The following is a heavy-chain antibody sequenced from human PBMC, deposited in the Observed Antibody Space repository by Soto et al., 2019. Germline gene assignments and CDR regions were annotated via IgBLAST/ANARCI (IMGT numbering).Heavy chain of an antibody. CDR2: ISWNSGSI. CDR3: AKGEAVAGWFDY. J-gene: IGHJ4*02. D-gene: IGHD6-19*01. CDR1: GFTFDDYA. Sequence: EVQLVESGGGLVQPGRSLRLSCAASGFTFDDYAMHWVRQAPGKGLEWVSGISWNSGSIGYADSVKGRFTISRDNAKNSLYLQMNSLRAEDTALYYCAKGEAVAGWFDYWGQGTLVTVSS. V-gene: IGHV3-9*01.